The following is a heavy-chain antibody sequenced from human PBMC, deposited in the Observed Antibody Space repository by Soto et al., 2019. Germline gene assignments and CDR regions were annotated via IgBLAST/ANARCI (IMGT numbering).Heavy chain of an antibody. CDR2: ILYNGIT. V-gene: IGHV4-39*02. CDR3: ARLVTGAHNYFDS. J-gene: IGHJ4*02. CDR1: GGSISSLSHS. Sequence: SETLSLTCTVSGGSISSLSHSWGWLRQSPGQGLEGIGNILYNGITYYNPSLKSRVTIYADTSKNHFSLKLRSVTVADTAVYFCARLVTGAHNYFDSWGQGSLVTVSS. D-gene: IGHD7-27*01.